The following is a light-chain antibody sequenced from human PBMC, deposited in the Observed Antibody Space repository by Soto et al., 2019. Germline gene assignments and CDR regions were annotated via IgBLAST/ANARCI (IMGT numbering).Light chain of an antibody. Sequence: DIQMTQSPSSLSASLGDRVTISCRASQSISSYLHWYQQKPGKAPELLMYAASTLQSGVPSRFSCGGSGTEFTLIISSLQPEDFATYYCQQSYSTPHTFGQGTKLEI. CDR1: QSISSY. CDR2: AAS. V-gene: IGKV1-39*01. J-gene: IGKJ2*01. CDR3: QQSYSTPHT.